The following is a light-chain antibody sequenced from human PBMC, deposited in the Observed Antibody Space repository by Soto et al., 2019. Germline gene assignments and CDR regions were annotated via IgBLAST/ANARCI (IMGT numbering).Light chain of an antibody. J-gene: IGLJ2*01. V-gene: IGLV1-40*01. CDR3: QSYDSDLSVVL. CDR2: GNN. Sequence: QSVLTQPPSVSGAPGQRVSISCTGGRSNIGAGYDVQWYQQFPGRAPKLLIFGNNDRPSGVPDRFSGSKSGTSASLAITGLQAEDEAEYFCQSYDSDLSVVLFGGGTKLTVL. CDR1: RSNIGAGYD.